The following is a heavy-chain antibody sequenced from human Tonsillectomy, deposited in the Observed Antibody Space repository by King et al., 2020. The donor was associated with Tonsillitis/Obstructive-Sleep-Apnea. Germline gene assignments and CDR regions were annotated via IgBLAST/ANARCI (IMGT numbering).Heavy chain of an antibody. CDR2: IWYDGSNK. Sequence: VQLVESGGGVVQPGRSLRLSCAASGVTFSSYGMHWVRQAPGKGLEWVAVIWYDGSNKYYADTVKGRFTISRDNSRNTLYLQMNSLRAEDTAVYYCARGDCSSTSCYHADYWGQGTLFTVSS. V-gene: IGHV3-33*01. CDR3: ARGDCSSTSCYHADY. D-gene: IGHD2-2*01. CDR1: GVTFSSYG. J-gene: IGHJ4*02.